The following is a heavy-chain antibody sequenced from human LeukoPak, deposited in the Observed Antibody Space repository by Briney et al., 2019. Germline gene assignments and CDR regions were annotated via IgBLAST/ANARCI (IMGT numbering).Heavy chain of an antibody. D-gene: IGHD6-19*01. Sequence: GGSLRLSCAASGFTFSSYWMTWVRQAPGKGLEWVSSISSSSNYIYYADSVKGRFTISRDNAKNSLYLQMNSLRAEDTAVYYCARDPSSGWYLKGWFDPWGQGTLVTVSS. CDR1: GFTFSSYW. CDR2: ISSSSNYI. CDR3: ARDPSSGWYLKGWFDP. J-gene: IGHJ5*02. V-gene: IGHV3-21*01.